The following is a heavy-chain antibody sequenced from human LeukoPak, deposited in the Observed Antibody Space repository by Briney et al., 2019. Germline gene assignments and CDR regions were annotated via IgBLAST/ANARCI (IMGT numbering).Heavy chain of an antibody. Sequence: PSETLSLTCTVSGGSISSYYWSWIRQPPGKGLEWIGYIYYSGSTNYNPSLKSRVTISVDTSKNQFSLKLSSVTAADRAVYSCARDEYKDSGAYAGRYFDPWGRGTLVTVSS. CDR1: GGSISSYY. CDR3: ARDEYKDSGAYAGRYFDP. D-gene: IGHD4-17*01. CDR2: IYYSGST. J-gene: IGHJ2*01. V-gene: IGHV4-59*01.